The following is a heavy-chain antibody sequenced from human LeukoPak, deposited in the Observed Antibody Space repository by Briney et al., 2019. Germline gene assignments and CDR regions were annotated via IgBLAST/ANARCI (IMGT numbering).Heavy chain of an antibody. D-gene: IGHD6-13*01. CDR1: GGSISSYY. CDR3: ARWSSASSWYLDYYYGMDV. J-gene: IGHJ6*02. Sequence: PSETLSLTCTVSGGSISSYYRSWIRQPPGKGLEWIGYIYYSGSTNYNPSLKSRVTISVDTSKNQFSLKLSSVTAADTAVYYCARWSSASSWYLDYYYGMDVWGQGTTVTVSS. V-gene: IGHV4-59*01. CDR2: IYYSGST.